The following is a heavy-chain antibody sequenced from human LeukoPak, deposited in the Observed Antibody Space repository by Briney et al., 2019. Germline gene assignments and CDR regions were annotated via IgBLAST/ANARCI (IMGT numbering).Heavy chain of an antibody. D-gene: IGHD3-22*01. CDR2: IRSKAYGGTT. CDR1: GFTFGDYA. Sequence: GGSLRLSCTASGFTFGDYAMSWVRQAPGKGLEWVGFIRSKAYGGTTEYAASVKGRFTISRDDSKSIAYLQMNSLKTEDTAVYYCTRDLVGYYCDSSGYLGGAFDIWGQGTMVTVSS. J-gene: IGHJ3*02. V-gene: IGHV3-49*04. CDR3: TRDLVGYYCDSSGYLGGAFDI.